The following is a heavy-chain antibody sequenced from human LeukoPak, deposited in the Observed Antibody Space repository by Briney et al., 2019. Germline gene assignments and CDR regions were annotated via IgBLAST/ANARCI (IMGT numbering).Heavy chain of an antibody. CDR3: ARDGSSSWPFDF. Sequence: SETLSLTCTVSGGSMRNYFWNWVRQPAGEGLEWIGRISTGGSTDYNPSLESRLTMSVDTSKNQFSLRLSSVTAADTAVYYCARDGSSSWPFDFWGQGTLVTVSS. CDR1: GGSMRNYF. CDR2: ISTGGST. V-gene: IGHV4-4*07. D-gene: IGHD6-13*01. J-gene: IGHJ4*02.